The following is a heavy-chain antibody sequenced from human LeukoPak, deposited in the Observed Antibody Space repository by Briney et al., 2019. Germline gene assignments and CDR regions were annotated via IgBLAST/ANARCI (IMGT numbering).Heavy chain of an antibody. Sequence: SETLSPTCTVSGGSISSYYWSWIRQPPGKGLEWIGYIYYSGSTNYNPSLKSRVTISVDTSKNQFSLKLSSVTAADTAVYYCARFDDSPLGLDYWGQGTLVTVSS. CDR3: ARFDDSPLGLDY. J-gene: IGHJ4*02. V-gene: IGHV4-59*01. CDR1: GGSISSYY. D-gene: IGHD3-22*01. CDR2: IYYSGST.